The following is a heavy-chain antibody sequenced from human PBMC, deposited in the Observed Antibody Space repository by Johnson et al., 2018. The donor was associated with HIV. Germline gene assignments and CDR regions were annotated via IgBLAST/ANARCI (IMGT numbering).Heavy chain of an antibody. CDR3: AKDGGRWSYSFDV. D-gene: IGHD3-16*01. V-gene: IGHV3-23*04. CDR1: GFTFSSYA. CDR2: ISGRGGST. J-gene: IGHJ3*01. Sequence: VQLVESGGGVVQPGRSLRLSCAASGFTFSSYAMSWVRQAPGKGLEWVSAISGRGGSTYYADSVKGRFTISRDNSKNTLYLQMNSLRAEDTALYYCAKDGGRWSYSFDVWGQGTMVSVSS.